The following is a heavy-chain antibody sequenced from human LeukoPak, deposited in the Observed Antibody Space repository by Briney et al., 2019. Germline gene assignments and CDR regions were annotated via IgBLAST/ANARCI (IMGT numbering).Heavy chain of an antibody. CDR1: GSTFTDYY. CDR2: VDPRTGVT. J-gene: IGHJ4*02. V-gene: IGHV1-2*02. D-gene: IGHD3-9*01. CDR3: ATDNYGMLDY. Sequence: GGSVKVSCRASGSTFTDYYIHWVRRAPGQGLEWMGWVDPRTGVTRCTQKFQGRVTMTRDTSISTVYLDLNGLTFDDTAVYYCATDNYGMLDYWGQGTLVTVSS.